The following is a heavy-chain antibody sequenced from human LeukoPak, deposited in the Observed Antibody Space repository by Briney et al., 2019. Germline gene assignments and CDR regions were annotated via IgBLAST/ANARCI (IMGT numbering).Heavy chain of an antibody. J-gene: IGHJ4*02. CDR1: GFTFDDYA. Sequence: PGGSLRLSCAASGFTFDDYAMHWVRQGPGKSLEWVSLINENGDIAYYGDSVRGRFTVSRDNAKNSLYLQMNSLTTEDTALYYCAKARWKPNFDYWGQGTLVTVSS. CDR3: AKARWKPNFDY. V-gene: IGHV3-43*02. D-gene: IGHD5-24*01. CDR2: INENGDIA.